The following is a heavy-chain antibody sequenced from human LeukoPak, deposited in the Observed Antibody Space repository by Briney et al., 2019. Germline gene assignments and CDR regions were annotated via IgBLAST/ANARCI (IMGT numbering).Heavy chain of an antibody. V-gene: IGHV3-23*01. Sequence: GGSLRLSCAASGFTFSSYAMGWVRQAPGKGLEWVSAVGMRGATTYYADSVKGRFTISRDNSKNTLFLQMYSLRAEDTAVYYCAKGVYPLNRGLVLDYWGQGTLVTVSS. CDR2: VGMRGATT. CDR1: GFTFSSYA. CDR3: AKGVYPLNRGLVLDY. J-gene: IGHJ4*02. D-gene: IGHD5/OR15-5a*01.